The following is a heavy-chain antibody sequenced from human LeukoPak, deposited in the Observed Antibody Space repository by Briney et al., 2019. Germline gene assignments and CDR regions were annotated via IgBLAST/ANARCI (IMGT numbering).Heavy chain of an antibody. CDR1: GGSFSGYY. D-gene: IGHD1-26*01. Sequence: SETLSLTCAVYGGSFSGYYWSWIRQPPGKGLEWIGEINHSGSTNYNPSLKSRVTISVDTSKNQFSLKLSSVTAADTAVYYCARRGPVPIFDYWGQGTLVTVSS. CDR2: INHSGST. CDR3: ARRGPVPIFDY. V-gene: IGHV4-34*01. J-gene: IGHJ4*02.